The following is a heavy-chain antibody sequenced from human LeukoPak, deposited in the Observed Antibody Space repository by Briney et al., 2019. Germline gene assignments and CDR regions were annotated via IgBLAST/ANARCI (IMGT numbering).Heavy chain of an antibody. J-gene: IGHJ1*01. CDR3: AKDRGNWNWAEYFQH. CDR1: GFTFSSYA. Sequence: PGGSLRLSCAASGFTFSSYAMSWVRQAPGKGLEWVSAISGSSGSTYYADSVKGRFTISRDNSKNTLYLQMNSLRAEDTAVYYCAKDRGNWNWAEYFQHWGQGTLVTVSS. CDR2: ISGSSGST. V-gene: IGHV3-23*01. D-gene: IGHD1-7*01.